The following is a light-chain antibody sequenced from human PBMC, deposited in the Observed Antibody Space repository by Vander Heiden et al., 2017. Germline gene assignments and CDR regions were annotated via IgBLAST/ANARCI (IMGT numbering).Light chain of an antibody. V-gene: IGLV2-11*01. CDR3: CSYGGSYTFEV. J-gene: IGLJ3*02. CDR1: SSDVGGYNY. Sequence: QSALTQPRPVSGSPGQSVTISCTGTSSDVGGYNYVSWYQQHPGKAPKLMIYDISKRPSGVPDRFSGSKSGNTASLTISGLQAEDEADYYCCSYGGSYTFEVFGGGTKLTVL. CDR2: DIS.